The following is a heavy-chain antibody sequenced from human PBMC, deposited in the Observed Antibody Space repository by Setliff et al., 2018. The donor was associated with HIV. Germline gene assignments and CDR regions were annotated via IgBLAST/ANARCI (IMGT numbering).Heavy chain of an antibody. J-gene: IGHJ3*02. CDR1: GASISSHY. CDR2: IHYSGST. CDR3: ARHWNYDTGLDPFNI. D-gene: IGHD3-22*01. Sequence: SETLSLTCSVSGASISSHYWSWIRQPPGKGLEWIGYIHYSGSTNYKPSLRSRITISVDTSKNQFSLKVRSVTAADTAVYYCARHWNYDTGLDPFNIWGQGTMVT. V-gene: IGHV4-59*11.